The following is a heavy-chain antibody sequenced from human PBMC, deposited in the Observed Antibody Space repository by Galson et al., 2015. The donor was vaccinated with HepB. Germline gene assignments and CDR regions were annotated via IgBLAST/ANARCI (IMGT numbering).Heavy chain of an antibody. CDR2: TYYRSKWYN. CDR3: AGGDGAYREFHY. J-gene: IGHJ4*02. V-gene: IGHV6-1*01. D-gene: IGHD3-16*01. Sequence: CAISGDSVSRHNAAWNWIRQSPSRGLEWLGRTYYRSKWYNDYAVSVKSRMTINPDTSKKQFSLQLNSVTPEDTAVYYCAGGDGAYREFHYWGQGTLVTVSS. CDR1: GDSVSRHNAA.